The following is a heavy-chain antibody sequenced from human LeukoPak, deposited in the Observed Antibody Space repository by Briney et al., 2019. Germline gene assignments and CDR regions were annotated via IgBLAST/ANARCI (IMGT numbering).Heavy chain of an antibody. D-gene: IGHD1-14*01. CDR1: GFIFDNYG. Sequence: GGSLRLSCAASGFIFDNYGMHWVRQAPGKGLEWVALIQYDGSNENYADSVKGRFTISRDNSKKTLYLQISSLRPEDTAMYYCAKMDITFIDQWGQGTLVTVSS. V-gene: IGHV3-30*02. CDR3: AKMDITFIDQ. J-gene: IGHJ4*02. CDR2: IQYDGSNE.